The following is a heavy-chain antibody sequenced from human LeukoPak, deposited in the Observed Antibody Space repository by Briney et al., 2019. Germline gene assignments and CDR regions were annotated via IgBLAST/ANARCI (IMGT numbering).Heavy chain of an antibody. CDR3: ARHEGGSGWYRSYWYFDL. CDR1: GFTFSSYS. J-gene: IGHJ2*01. D-gene: IGHD6-19*01. V-gene: IGHV3-21*01. Sequence: GGSLRLSCAASGFTFSSYSMNWVRQAPGKGLEWVSSISGSSSYIYYADSVKGRFTISRDNAKNSLYLQMNSLRAEDTAVYYCARHEGGSGWYRSYWYFDLWGRGTLVTVSS. CDR2: ISGSSSYI.